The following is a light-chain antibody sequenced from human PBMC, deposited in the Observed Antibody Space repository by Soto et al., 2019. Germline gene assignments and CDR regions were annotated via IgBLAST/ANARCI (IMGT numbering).Light chain of an antibody. CDR1: QSVSSSY. CDR2: GAS. CDR3: QQYRDSPLT. Sequence: EIVLTQSPGTLSLSPGERATLSCRASQSVSSSYLAWYQQKPGQAPRLLIYGASSRATGIPDRFSGSGSGTDFTLTISRLEPEDVAVYYHQQYRDSPLTFGGGTKVEIK. V-gene: IGKV3-20*01. J-gene: IGKJ4*01.